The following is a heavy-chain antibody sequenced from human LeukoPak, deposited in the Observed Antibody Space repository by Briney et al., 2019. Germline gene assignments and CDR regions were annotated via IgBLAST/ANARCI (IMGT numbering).Heavy chain of an antibody. CDR2: IDYSGST. D-gene: IGHD3-10*01. V-gene: IGHV4-30-4*01. CDR3: ARGPRTYYGSGSYEDY. J-gene: IGHJ4*02. Sequence: SQTLSLTCTVSGGSISSGDYYWGWIRQPPGKGLEWIWYIDYSGSTYYNPALKGRVTISVDTSKNQFSLKLSSVTAADTAVYYCARGPRTYYGSGSYEDYWGQGTLVTVSS. CDR1: GGSISSGDYY.